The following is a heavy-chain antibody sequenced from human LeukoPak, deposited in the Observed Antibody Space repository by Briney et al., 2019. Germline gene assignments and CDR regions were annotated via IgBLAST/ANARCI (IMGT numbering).Heavy chain of an antibody. CDR1: GYTFTSYY. V-gene: IGHV1-46*01. CDR3: ARDYGSGSYNYYYYGMDV. Sequence: ASVKLSCKAAGYTFTSYYMHWVRQAPGQGLEWKGIINPSGGSTSYAQKFQGRVTMTRDTSTSTVYMELSSLRSEDTAVYYCARDYGSGSYNYYYYGMDVWGQGTTVTVSS. CDR2: INPSGGST. D-gene: IGHD3-10*01. J-gene: IGHJ6*02.